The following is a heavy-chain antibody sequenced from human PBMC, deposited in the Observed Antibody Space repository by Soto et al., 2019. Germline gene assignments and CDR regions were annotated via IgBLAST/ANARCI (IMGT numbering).Heavy chain of an antibody. V-gene: IGHV4-61*08. CDR2: IYDRGST. D-gene: IGHD3-22*01. J-gene: IGHJ4*02. Sequence: QLQLQESGSGLVKPSQTLSLTCAVSGGSISSGGYYWSWIRQPPGKGLEWIGYIYDRGSTNYNPSLRSRVTISVDTSKNQFSLKMSSVTAADTAVYYCARAVFQYYESGSSYSYSFDYWGQGTLVTVSS. CDR3: ARAVFQYYESGSSYSYSFDY. CDR1: GGSISSGGYY.